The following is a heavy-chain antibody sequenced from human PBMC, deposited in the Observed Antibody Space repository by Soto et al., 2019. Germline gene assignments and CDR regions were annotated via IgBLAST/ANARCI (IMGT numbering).Heavy chain of an antibody. V-gene: IGHV1-69*02. Sequence: QVQLVQSGAEVKRPGSSVKVSCKASGDTFNFYSINWVRQAPGLGLEWMGRVNPIVSMSNYAQKFQGRVTMTADKSTSIAYMEISSLRSEDTAIYFCASSYGSGYRAFDYWGQGALVTVSS. D-gene: IGHD3-10*01. CDR3: ASSYGSGYRAFDY. CDR1: GDTFNFYS. J-gene: IGHJ4*02. CDR2: VNPIVSMS.